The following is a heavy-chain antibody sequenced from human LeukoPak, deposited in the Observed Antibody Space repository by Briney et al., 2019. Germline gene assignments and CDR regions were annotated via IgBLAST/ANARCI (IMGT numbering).Heavy chain of an antibody. CDR1: GFTISNHY. J-gene: IGHJ4*02. D-gene: IGHD3-16*02. CDR2: IYSGGST. Sequence: GGSLRPSCTASGFTISNHYMSWVRQAPGKGLEWVSVIYSGGSTYYADSVKGRFIISRDNSKNTLYLQMNSLRAEDTAVYYCATPLTVWGQGTLVTVSS. V-gene: IGHV3-66*01. CDR3: ATPLTV.